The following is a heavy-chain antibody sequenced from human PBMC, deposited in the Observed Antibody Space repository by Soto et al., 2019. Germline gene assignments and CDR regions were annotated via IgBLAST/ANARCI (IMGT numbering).Heavy chain of an antibody. V-gene: IGHV4-34*01. CDR1: GGSFSGYY. Sequence: QVQLQQWGAGLLKPSETLSLTCAVYGGSFSGYYWSWLRQPPGKGLEWIGEINHSGDANYNPSLQSRVTISIVTSQNQFSVRLSSVPVADTAMYYCARRLIASACTGETIDYWCQGTLLTVSS. CDR3: ARRLIASACTGETIDY. CDR2: INHSGDA. J-gene: IGHJ4*02. D-gene: IGHD6-25*01.